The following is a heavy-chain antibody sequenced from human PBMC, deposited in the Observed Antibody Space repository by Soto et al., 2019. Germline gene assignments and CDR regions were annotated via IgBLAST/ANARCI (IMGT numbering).Heavy chain of an antibody. D-gene: IGHD3-9*01. CDR3: AKERSPYYDVLTGYEGGIDY. CDR1: GSTFSSYA. V-gene: IGHV3-23*01. CDR2: ISSGGENT. J-gene: IGHJ4*02. Sequence: GGSLRLSCAASGSTFSSYAMSWVRQAPGKGLEWVSSISSGGENTYYADSVKGRFIISRDNSGNTLSLQMNSLRAEDTAVYYCAKERSPYYDVLTGYEGGIDYWGQGTLVTVSS.